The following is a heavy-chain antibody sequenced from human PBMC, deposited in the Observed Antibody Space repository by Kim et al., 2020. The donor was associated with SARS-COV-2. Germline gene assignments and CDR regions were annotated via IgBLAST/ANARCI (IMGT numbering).Heavy chain of an antibody. D-gene: IGHD3-16*01. J-gene: IGHJ6*02. V-gene: IGHV3-30*01. Sequence: AESVKGRFTISRDNSKNTLYLQMNSLRAEDTAVYYCARGLRGSPYGMDVWGQGTTVTVSS. CDR3: ARGLRGSPYGMDV.